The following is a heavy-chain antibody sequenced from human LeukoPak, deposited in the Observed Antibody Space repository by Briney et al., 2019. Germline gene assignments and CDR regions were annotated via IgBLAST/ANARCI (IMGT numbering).Heavy chain of an antibody. V-gene: IGHV3-66*01. D-gene: IGHD3-22*01. J-gene: IGHJ4*02. Sequence: GGSLRLSCAASGFTVSSNYMSWVRQAPGKGLEWVSVIYSGGSTYYADSVKGRFTISRDNSKNTLYLQMNSLRAEDTAVYYCARVHNYYDSSGYSKFDYWGQGTLVTVSS. CDR2: IYSGGST. CDR3: ARVHNYYDSSGYSKFDY. CDR1: GFTVSSNY.